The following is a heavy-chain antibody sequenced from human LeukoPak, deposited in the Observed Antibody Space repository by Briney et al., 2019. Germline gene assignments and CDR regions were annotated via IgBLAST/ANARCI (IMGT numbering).Heavy chain of an antibody. D-gene: IGHD2-2*03. V-gene: IGHV3-9*01. Sequence: PGGSLRLSCAASGFTFDDYAMPWVRQAPGKGLEWVSGISWNSGSIGYADSVKGRFTISRDNAKNSLYLQMNSLRAEDTAVYYCARVSGYCSSTSCPIQYYYGMDVWGQGTTVTVSS. J-gene: IGHJ6*02. CDR1: GFTFDDYA. CDR2: ISWNSGSI. CDR3: ARVSGYCSSTSCPIQYYYGMDV.